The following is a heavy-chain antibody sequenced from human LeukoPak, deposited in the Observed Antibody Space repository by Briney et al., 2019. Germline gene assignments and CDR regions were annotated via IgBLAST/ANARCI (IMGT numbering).Heavy chain of an antibody. J-gene: IGHJ4*02. Sequence: SETLSLTCTVSGGSISSYYWSWIRQPPGRGLEWIAYIYYTGSTNYNPSLKSRVTMSVDTSKNQFSLKLRSLTAADTAVYYCARRVNYGDYFDYWGQGTLVTVSS. CDR1: GGSISSYY. CDR3: ARRVNYGDYFDY. CDR2: IYYTGST. V-gene: IGHV4-59*12. D-gene: IGHD4-17*01.